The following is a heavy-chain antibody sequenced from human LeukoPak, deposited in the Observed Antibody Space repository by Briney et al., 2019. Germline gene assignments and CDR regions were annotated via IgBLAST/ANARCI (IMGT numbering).Heavy chain of an antibody. V-gene: IGHV4-4*07. CDR1: GGSISGFY. D-gene: IGHD3-22*01. CDR3: ARSTRTYYYDNSGYYYFVN. CDR2: IYNSGTT. Sequence: PSETLSLTCTVSGGSISGFYWSWLRQPAGEGLEWIGRIYNSGTTNYNPSLRSRVIMSLDTSKNQFSLKLSSVTAADTAVYYCARSTRTYYYDNSGYYYFVNWGQGNLVTVSS. J-gene: IGHJ4*02.